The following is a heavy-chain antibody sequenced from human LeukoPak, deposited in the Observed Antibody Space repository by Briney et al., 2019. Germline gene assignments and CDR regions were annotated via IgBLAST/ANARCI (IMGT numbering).Heavy chain of an antibody. J-gene: IGHJ6*03. Sequence: SETLSLTCAVYGGSFGGYYWSWIRQPPGKGLEWIGEINHSGSTNYNPSLKSRVTISVDTSKNQFSLKLSSVTAADTAVYYCARGLRFYYYMDVWGKGTTVTVSS. CDR1: GGSFGGYY. CDR3: ARGLRFYYYMDV. CDR2: INHSGST. V-gene: IGHV4-34*01.